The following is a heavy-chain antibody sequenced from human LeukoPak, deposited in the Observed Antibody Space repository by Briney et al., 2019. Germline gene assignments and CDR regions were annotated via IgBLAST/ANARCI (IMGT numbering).Heavy chain of an antibody. J-gene: IGHJ4*02. CDR1: GFTFSDYE. CDR2: ISGSGTTM. Sequence: QSGGSLRLSCAASGFTFSDYEMNWLRQAPGKGLEWVSYISGSGTTMYYADSVRGRFTISRDNAENSLYLQTNSLRAEDTAIYYCARGLRKGRYLDYWGQGTLVTVSS. CDR3: ARGLRKGRYLDY. D-gene: IGHD3-16*01. V-gene: IGHV3-48*03.